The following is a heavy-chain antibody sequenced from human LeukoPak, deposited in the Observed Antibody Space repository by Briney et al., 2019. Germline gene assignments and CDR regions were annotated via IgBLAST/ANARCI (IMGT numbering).Heavy chain of an antibody. Sequence: SSETLSLTCTVSGGSIISSDYHWGWVRQPPGKGLEWIGTISYSGNTDYNPSLRSRVTISVDTSNNQFSLRLGSVTAADTAVYHCARHCCSGPAKRVFDIWGQGTMDTVSS. D-gene: IGHD2-15*01. CDR1: GGSIISSDYH. CDR3: ARHCCSGPAKRVFDI. CDR2: ISYSGNT. V-gene: IGHV4-39*01. J-gene: IGHJ3*02.